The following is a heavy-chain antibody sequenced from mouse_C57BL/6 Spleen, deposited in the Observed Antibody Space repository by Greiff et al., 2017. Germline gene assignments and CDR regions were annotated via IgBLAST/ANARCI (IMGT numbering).Heavy chain of an antibody. CDR2: INPNYGTT. Sequence: EVQLQQSGPELVKPGASVKISCTASGYSFTDYNMNWVKQSNGKSLEWIGVINPNYGTTSYNQKFKGKATLTVDQSSSTAYMQLNSLTSEDSAVYYCARGRVYYGSSYEDYAMDYWGQGTSVTVSS. D-gene: IGHD1-1*01. CDR3: ARGRVYYGSSYEDYAMDY. V-gene: IGHV1-39*01. CDR1: GYSFTDYN. J-gene: IGHJ4*01.